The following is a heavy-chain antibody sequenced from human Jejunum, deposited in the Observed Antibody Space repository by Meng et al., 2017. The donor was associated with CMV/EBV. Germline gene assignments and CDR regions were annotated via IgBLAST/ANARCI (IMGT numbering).Heavy chain of an antibody. V-gene: IGHV4-4*07. CDR2: FHPGGTT. CDR3: ARECVGEAYDCQWNYWFDP. CDR1: VGPISGYY. Sequence: QRQPDESGPVLVTSSGPLAPSVRVPVGPISGYYWSWVRQPAGKRLEWIGRFHPGGTTNYNPSLENRITVSVDSSKNQFFLKLTSVTAADTAIYYCARECVGEAYDCQWNYWFDPWGRGTLVTVSS. D-gene: IGHD3-16*01. J-gene: IGHJ5*02.